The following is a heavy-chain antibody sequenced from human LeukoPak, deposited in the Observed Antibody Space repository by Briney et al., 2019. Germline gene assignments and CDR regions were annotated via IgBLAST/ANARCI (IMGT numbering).Heavy chain of an antibody. CDR2: INPNSGGT. D-gene: IGHD3-22*01. CDR3: ARDLLIHYYDSSGYYPAEYFHC. V-gene: IGHV1-2*02. J-gene: IGHJ1*01. CDR1: GYTFTGYY. Sequence: ASVTVTCKASGYTFTGYYMHWVRLAPGHGLEWMGWINPNSGGTNYAQKFQGRVTMTRDTSISTTYMELSRLRSDDTAVYYCARDLLIHYYDSSGYYPAEYFHCGREGTLVTVSS.